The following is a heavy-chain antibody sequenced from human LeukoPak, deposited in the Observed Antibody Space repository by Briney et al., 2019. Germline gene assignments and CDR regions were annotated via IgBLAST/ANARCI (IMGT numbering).Heavy chain of an antibody. D-gene: IGHD2-2*01. CDR3: ARGSPRGYCSSTSCYPFFDY. V-gene: IGHV1-2*02. J-gene: IGHJ4*02. CDR1: GYTFTAYY. Sequence: GASVKVSCKASGYTFTAYYMHWVRQAPGQGLEWMGWINPNSGGTNFARKFQGRVTMTRDTSISTAYMELSRLRSDDTAVYNCARGSPRGYCSSTSCYPFFDYWGQGTLATVSS. CDR2: INPNSGGT.